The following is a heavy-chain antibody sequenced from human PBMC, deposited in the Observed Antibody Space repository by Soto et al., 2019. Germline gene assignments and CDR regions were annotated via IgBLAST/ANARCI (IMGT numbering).Heavy chain of an antibody. V-gene: IGHV1-69*01. Sequence: QVQLVQSGGEVKKPGSSMKVSCKASGGTLSNYGVSWVRQAPGQGLEWIGGIIPIFGAAKYAQKFQGRVTISADESTSTAYMELSSLKSEDTAVYYCARERPNMIFGVVMLYGMDVWGQGTTVTVSS. CDR1: GGTLSNYG. CDR3: ARERPNMIFGVVMLYGMDV. CDR2: IIPIFGAA. J-gene: IGHJ6*02. D-gene: IGHD3-3*01.